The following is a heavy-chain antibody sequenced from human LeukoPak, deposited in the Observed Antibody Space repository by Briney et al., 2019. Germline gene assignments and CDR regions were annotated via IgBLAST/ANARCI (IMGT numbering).Heavy chain of an antibody. CDR2: IYYSGST. CDR1: GGSISSSTYY. Sequence: PSESLSLTCTVSGGSISSSTYYWGWIRQPPGKGLEWIGSIYYSGSTYYNASLKSRVTISVDTSKNQFSLSSVTAADTAVYYCARHTRGPAAGPAFDYWGQGTLVTVSS. V-gene: IGHV4-39*01. D-gene: IGHD6-13*01. J-gene: IGHJ4*02. CDR3: ARHTRGPAAGPAFDY.